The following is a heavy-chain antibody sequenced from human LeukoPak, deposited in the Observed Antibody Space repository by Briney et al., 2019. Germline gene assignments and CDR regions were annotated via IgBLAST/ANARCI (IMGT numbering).Heavy chain of an antibody. V-gene: IGHV4-30-2*01. CDR3: ARHPTVAGTEGVFDY. D-gene: IGHD6-19*01. CDR2: IYHSGST. J-gene: IGHJ4*02. Sequence: PSQTLSLTCAVSGGSISSGGYSWSWIRQPPGKGLEWIGYIYHSGSTYYNPSLKSRVTISVDRSKNQFSLKLSSVTAADTAVYYCARHPTVAGTEGVFDYWGQGTLVTVSS. CDR1: GGSISSGGYS.